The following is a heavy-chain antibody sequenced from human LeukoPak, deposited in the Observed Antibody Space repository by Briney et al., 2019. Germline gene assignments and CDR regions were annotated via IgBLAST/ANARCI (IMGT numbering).Heavy chain of an antibody. D-gene: IGHD4-17*01. Sequence: XXASXGTFSSYAISXVRQAPGQGLEWMGRIIPIFGTANYAQKFQGRVTITTDESTSTAYVELSSLRSEDTAVYYCARGGVYGDYETRFDYWGQGTLVTVSS. J-gene: IGHJ4*02. CDR3: ARGGVYGDYETRFDY. V-gene: IGHV1-69*05. CDR1: XGTFSSYA. CDR2: IIPIFGTA.